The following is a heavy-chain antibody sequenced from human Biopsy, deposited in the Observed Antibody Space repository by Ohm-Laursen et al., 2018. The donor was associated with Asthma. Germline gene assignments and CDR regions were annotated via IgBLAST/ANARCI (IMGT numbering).Heavy chain of an antibody. CDR2: ISFDGIHK. J-gene: IGHJ6*02. CDR3: AGVAVGSSWVYFYYGMDV. Sequence: SLRLSCAASGFTFSSFGMHWVRQAPGKGLEWVAVISFDGIHKYYADSVKGRYTVSRDNSQNTLNLEMTSLKAEDTALYYCAGVAVGSSWVYFYYGMDVWGQGTTVTVSS. CDR1: GFTFSSFG. V-gene: IGHV3-30*03. D-gene: IGHD6-13*01.